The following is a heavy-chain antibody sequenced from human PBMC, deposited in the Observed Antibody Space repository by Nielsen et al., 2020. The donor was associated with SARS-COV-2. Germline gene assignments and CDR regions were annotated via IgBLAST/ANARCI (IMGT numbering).Heavy chain of an antibody. V-gene: IGHV1-18*04. CDR2: ISAYNGNT. CDR3: ARAGWFGELGTGY. J-gene: IGHJ4*02. D-gene: IGHD3-10*01. Sequence: VSVTVSRLASRYTFISYGISWLRQPPGQGLEGMGWISAYNGNTNYAQKLQGRVTMTTDTSTSTAYMELRSLRSDDTAVYYCARAGWFGELGTGYWGQGTLVTVSS. CDR1: RYTFISYG.